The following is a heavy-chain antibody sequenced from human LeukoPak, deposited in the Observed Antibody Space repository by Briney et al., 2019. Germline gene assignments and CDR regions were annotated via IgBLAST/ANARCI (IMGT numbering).Heavy chain of an antibody. CDR3: ARDDVYPNP. Sequence: PGGSLRLSCAASGFTFSSYAMSWVRQAPGKGLEWVSTISGSGGSTYYADSVKGRFTISRDNAKNSLYLQMNSLRAEDTAVYYCARDDVYPNPWGQGTLVTVSS. D-gene: IGHD2-8*01. J-gene: IGHJ5*02. CDR2: ISGSGGST. V-gene: IGHV3-23*01. CDR1: GFTFSSYA.